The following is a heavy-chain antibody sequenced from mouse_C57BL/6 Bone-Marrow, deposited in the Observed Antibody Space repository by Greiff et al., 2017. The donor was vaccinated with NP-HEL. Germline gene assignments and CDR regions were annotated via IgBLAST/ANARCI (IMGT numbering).Heavy chain of an antibody. J-gene: IGHJ4*01. CDR3: ARSWEVYDGYYEDYAMDD. CDR1: GYTFTSYW. CDR2: IHPNSGST. V-gene: IGHV1-64*01. Sequence: QVQLQQPGAELVKPGASVKLSCKASGYTFTSYWMHWVKQRPGQGLEWIGMIHPNSGSTNYNEKFKSKATLTVDKSSSTAYMQLSSLTSEDSAVYYCARSWEVYDGYYEDYAMDDWGQGTSVTVSS. D-gene: IGHD2-3*01.